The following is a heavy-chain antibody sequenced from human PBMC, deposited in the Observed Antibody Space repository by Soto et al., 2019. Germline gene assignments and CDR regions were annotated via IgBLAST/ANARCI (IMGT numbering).Heavy chain of an antibody. V-gene: IGHV3-74*01. CDR1: GFTFRSYW. D-gene: IGHD2-15*01. J-gene: IGHJ4*02. CDR2: VHNDGSSA. CDR3: ALGRYCSGGTCSFDH. Sequence: GGSLRLSCADSGFTFRSYWMHWVRQAPGKGLEWISRVHNDGSSAAYADSVKGRFTVSRDTGKNALYLQMNSLGAEDTAVYYCALGRYCSGGTCSFDHWGQGTLVTVSS.